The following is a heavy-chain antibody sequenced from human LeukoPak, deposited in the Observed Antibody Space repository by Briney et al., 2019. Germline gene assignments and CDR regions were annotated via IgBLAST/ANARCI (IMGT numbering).Heavy chain of an antibody. V-gene: IGHV3-23*01. J-gene: IGHJ4*02. CDR2: ISGSGGST. D-gene: IGHD3-16*02. CDR3: AKDSEDYVWGSYRPDYFDY. CDR1: GFTFSSYA. Sequence: GGSLRPSCAASGFTFSSYAMSWVRQAPGKGLEWVSAISGSGGSTYYADSVKGRFTISRDNSKNTLYLQMNSLRAEDTAVYYCAKDSEDYVWGSYRPDYFDYWGQGTLVTVSS.